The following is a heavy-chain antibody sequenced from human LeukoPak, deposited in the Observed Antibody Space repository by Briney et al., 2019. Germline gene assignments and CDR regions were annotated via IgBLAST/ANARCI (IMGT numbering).Heavy chain of an antibody. CDR2: ISWNSGSI. CDR3: AKDMKIAAAGMDY. J-gene: IGHJ4*02. Sequence: GRSLRLSCAASGFTFDDYAMHWVRQAPGKGLEWVSGISWNSGSIGYADSVKGRFTISRDNAENYLYLQMNSLTAEDTALYYCAKDMKIAAAGMDYWGQGTLVTVSS. CDR1: GFTFDDYA. D-gene: IGHD6-13*01. V-gene: IGHV3-9*01.